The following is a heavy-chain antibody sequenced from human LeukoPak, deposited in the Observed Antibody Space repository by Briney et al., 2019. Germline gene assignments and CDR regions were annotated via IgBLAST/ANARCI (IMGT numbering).Heavy chain of an antibody. CDR3: AKDEGVAARPLDY. D-gene: IGHD6-6*01. CDR2: ISGSGGST. Sequence: GGSLRLSCAVSGFTFSSYAMSWVRQAPGKGLEWVSAISGSGGSTYYADSVKGRFTITRDNSKNTLYLQMNSLRAEDTAVYYCAKDEGVAARPLDYWGQGTLVTVSS. J-gene: IGHJ4*02. V-gene: IGHV3-23*01. CDR1: GFTFSSYA.